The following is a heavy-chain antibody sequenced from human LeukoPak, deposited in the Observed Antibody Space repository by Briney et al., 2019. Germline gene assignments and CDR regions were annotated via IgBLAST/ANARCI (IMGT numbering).Heavy chain of an antibody. Sequence: SETLSLTCTVSGGSFGNYYWSWIRQPPGKGLEWIGYIYDSGTTNYNPSLKSRVTISVDTSKNQFSLKLSSVTAADTAVYYCARSYGGSGNYANFDYWGQGTLVTVSS. CDR2: IYDSGTT. J-gene: IGHJ4*02. D-gene: IGHD4-23*01. CDR3: ARSYGGSGNYANFDY. CDR1: GGSFGNYY. V-gene: IGHV4-59*08.